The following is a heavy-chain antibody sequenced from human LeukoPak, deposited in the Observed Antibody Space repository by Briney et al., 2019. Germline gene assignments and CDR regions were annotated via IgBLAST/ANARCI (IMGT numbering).Heavy chain of an antibody. V-gene: IGHV4-39*01. J-gene: IGHJ4*02. Sequence: KTSETLSLTCTVSGGSISSSSYYWGWIRQPPGKGLEWIGGIYYSGSTYYNPSLKSRVTISVDTSKNQFSLKLSSVTAADTAVYYCARNMPSGDYWGQGTLVTVSS. CDR1: GGSISSSSYY. CDR3: ARNMPSGDY. D-gene: IGHD2-2*01. CDR2: IYYSGST.